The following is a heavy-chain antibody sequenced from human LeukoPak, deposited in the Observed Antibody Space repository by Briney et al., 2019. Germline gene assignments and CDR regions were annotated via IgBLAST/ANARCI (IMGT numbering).Heavy chain of an antibody. D-gene: IGHD4-23*01. J-gene: IGHJ4*02. CDR2: IYPGDSDT. CDR1: GYSFTNYW. Sequence: GESLKISCKGSGYSFTNYWIGWVRQMPGKGLEWMGTIYPGDSDTRYRPSFQGQVTISADKSIRTAYLQWSSLEASDTAMYYCARSADYGGNPRYFDSWGQGTLVTVSS. V-gene: IGHV5-51*01. CDR3: ARSADYGGNPRYFDS.